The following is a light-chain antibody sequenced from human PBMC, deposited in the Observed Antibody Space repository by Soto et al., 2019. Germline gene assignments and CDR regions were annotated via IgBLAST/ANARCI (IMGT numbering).Light chain of an antibody. CDR3: HQYGSSPGT. J-gene: IGKJ1*01. CDR2: GAS. V-gene: IGKV3-20*01. CDR1: QSVTSNY. Sequence: EIALTQSPGTLSLSPGERATLSCRASQSVTSNYVAWYQQTPGQAPRLLLFGASIRDTGIPVRFSGSGSGTDFTLTITRLEPEDFAVYYCHQYGSSPGTFGQGTKVDIK.